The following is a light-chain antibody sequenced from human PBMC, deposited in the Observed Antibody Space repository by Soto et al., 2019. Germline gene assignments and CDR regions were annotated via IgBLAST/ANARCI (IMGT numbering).Light chain of an antibody. Sequence: EKLMTQSPATLSVSPGERATLSCRASQNVKTRLAWYQQKPGQAPRLLIYGASTRATGIPARFSGSGSGTDFTLTISSLQPEDFAVYYCQQDYNLPWTFGQGTKVEIK. CDR1: QNVKTR. J-gene: IGKJ1*01. CDR3: QQDYNLPWT. V-gene: IGKV3D-15*02. CDR2: GAS.